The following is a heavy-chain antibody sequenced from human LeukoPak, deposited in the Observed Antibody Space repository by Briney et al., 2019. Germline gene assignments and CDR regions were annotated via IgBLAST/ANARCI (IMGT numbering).Heavy chain of an antibody. CDR3: ARDHHKSIAAAGVDY. CDR1: GYTFTSYY. V-gene: IGHV1-46*01. J-gene: IGHJ4*02. D-gene: IGHD6-13*01. CDR2: INPSGGST. Sequence: ASVKVSCKASGYTFTSYYMHWVRQAPGQGLEWMVIINPSGGSTSYAQKFQGRVTITRDTSASTAYMELSSLRSEDTAVYYCARDHHKSIAAAGVDYWGQGTLVTVSS.